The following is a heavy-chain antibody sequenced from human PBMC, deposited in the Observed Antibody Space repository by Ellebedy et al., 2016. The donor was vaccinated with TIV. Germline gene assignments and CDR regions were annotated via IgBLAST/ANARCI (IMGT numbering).Heavy chain of an antibody. CDR1: GFTVSSKY. J-gene: IGHJ5*02. CDR2: IYAGTTT. CDR3: ARPYCSSTSCYNWFDP. Sequence: GGSLRLSCAASGFTVSSKYMSWVRQAPGKGLEWVSVIYAGTTTYYVDSVKGRFTISRDNSKNTLYLQMSSLRAEDTAVYYCARPYCSSTSCYNWFDPWGQGTLVTVSS. D-gene: IGHD2-2*01. V-gene: IGHV3-66*04.